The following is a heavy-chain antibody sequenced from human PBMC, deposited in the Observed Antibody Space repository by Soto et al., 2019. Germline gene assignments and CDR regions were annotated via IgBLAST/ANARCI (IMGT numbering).Heavy chain of an antibody. J-gene: IGHJ6*03. CDR1: GGSISSSSYY. Sequence: SETLSLTCTVSGGSISSSSYYWGWIRQPPGKGLEWIGSIYYSGSTYYNPSLKSRVNISVDKSKNQISLKLSSVTAANTAVYYCASIVATTKYYYYYYMDVWGKGTTVTVSS. D-gene: IGHD5-12*01. CDR3: ASIVATTKYYYYYYMDV. CDR2: IYYSGST. V-gene: IGHV4-39*01.